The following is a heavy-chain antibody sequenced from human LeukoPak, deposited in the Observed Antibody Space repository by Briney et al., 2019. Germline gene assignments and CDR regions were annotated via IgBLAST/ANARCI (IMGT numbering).Heavy chain of an antibody. CDR3: ARVPVSGYSSSWYGFGFNWFDP. CDR1: GYTFTIYG. D-gene: IGHD6-13*01. Sequence: ASVKASCKASGYTFTIYGISWVRKAPGQGLEWMGWISAYNGNTNYAQKLQGRVTMTTDTSTSTAYMELRSLRSDDTAVYYCARVPVSGYSSSWYGFGFNWFDPWGQGTLVTVSS. CDR2: ISAYNGNT. J-gene: IGHJ5*02. V-gene: IGHV1-18*01.